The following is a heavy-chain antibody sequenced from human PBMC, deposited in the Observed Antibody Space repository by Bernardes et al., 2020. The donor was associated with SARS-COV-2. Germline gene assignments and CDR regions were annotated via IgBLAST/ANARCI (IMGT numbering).Heavy chain of an antibody. CDR2: INWNSASI. CDR3: AKDLSKVRYYYGMDV. Sequence: GGSLRLSCAASGFTFDDYAMHWVRQAPGKGLEWVSGINWNSASIAYADSVKGRFTISRDNGRNSLYLQMNDLRPADTALYYCAKDLSKVRYYYGMDVWGQGTTVTVSS. V-gene: IGHV3-9*01. D-gene: IGHD3-10*01. J-gene: IGHJ6*02. CDR1: GFTFDDYA.